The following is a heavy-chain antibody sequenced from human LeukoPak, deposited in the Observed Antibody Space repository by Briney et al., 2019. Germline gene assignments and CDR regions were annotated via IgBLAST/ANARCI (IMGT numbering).Heavy chain of an antibody. CDR2: IKKDGSDK. CDR3: ARAAARGYFDFDY. J-gene: IGHJ4*02. V-gene: IGHV3-7*01. D-gene: IGHD3-9*01. CDR1: GFTFSDYW. Sequence: GGSLRLSCVASGFTFSDYWMTWVRQAPGKGLEWVANIKKDGSDKYYVDSVKGRFTVSRDNAKNSLYLQMNSLRAEDTAVYYCARAAARGYFDFDYWGQGTLVTVSS.